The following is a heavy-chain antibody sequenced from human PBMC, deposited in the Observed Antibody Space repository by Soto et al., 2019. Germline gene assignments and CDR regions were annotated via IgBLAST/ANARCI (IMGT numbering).Heavy chain of an antibody. CDR2: ISGSSGET. CDR1: GCSIVNFS. V-gene: IGHV1-18*01. Sequence: GASVKVSCKASGCSIVNFSFSWVRQAPGQGLEWMEWISGSSGETRYAQKLQGRVTMTTYTSLSTAYMELWSLNSDDTAVYYCARDFFSSSSSHYFDICGQGTLVTVSS. D-gene: IGHD6-6*01. CDR3: ARDFFSSSSSHYFDI. J-gene: IGHJ4*02.